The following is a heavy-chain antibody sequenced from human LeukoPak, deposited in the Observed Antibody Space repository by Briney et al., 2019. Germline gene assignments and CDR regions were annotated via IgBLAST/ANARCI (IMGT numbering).Heavy chain of an antibody. CDR3: AKDREDIVVVPASMYTYYYMDV. CDR2: IRYDGTNK. V-gene: IGHV3-30*02. Sequence: PGGSLRLSCAASGFNFSNYGIHWVRQAPGKGLEWVAFIRYDGTNKYYADSVKGRFTISRDNSKNTLFLQMNSLRGEDTAVYYCAKDREDIVVVPASMYTYYYMDVWGKGTPVTISS. D-gene: IGHD2-2*01. J-gene: IGHJ6*03. CDR1: GFNFSNYG.